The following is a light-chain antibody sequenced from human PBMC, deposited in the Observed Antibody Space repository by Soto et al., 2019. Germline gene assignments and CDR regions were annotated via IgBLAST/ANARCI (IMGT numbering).Light chain of an antibody. J-gene: IGKJ1*01. CDR1: QSLVYSDGDTY. Sequence: DVVLTQAPLSLPVTLGQPASISCRSSQSLVYSDGDTYLNWFQQMPGQSPRRLIYKVSNRDSGVPDRVRGSGSGTDFTLDISGVEADDVGSYYCLQGTHLPWTVGQGTKVEIK. CDR3: LQGTHLPWT. CDR2: KVS. V-gene: IGKV2-30*01.